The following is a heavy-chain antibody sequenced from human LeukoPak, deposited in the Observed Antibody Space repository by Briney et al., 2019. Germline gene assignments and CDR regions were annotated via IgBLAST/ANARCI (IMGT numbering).Heavy chain of an antibody. CDR1: GFTFSSYG. CDR2: ISYDGSNK. D-gene: IGHD1-1*01. J-gene: IGHJ6*02. CDR3: AKKGTGYYHYGMDV. V-gene: IGHV3-30*18. Sequence: TGGSLRLSCAASGFTFSSYGMHWVRQAPGRGLEWVAVISYDGSNKYYADSVKGRFTISRDNSKNTLYLQMNSLRAEDTAVYYCAKKGTGYYHYGMDVWGQGTTVTVSS.